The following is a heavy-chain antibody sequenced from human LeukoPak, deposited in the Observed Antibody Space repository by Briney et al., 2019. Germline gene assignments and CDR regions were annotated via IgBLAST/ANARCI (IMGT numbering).Heavy chain of an antibody. V-gene: IGHV1-46*01. CDR2: INPSVGST. CDR3: ARDLTLGPSGGY. J-gene: IGHJ4*02. D-gene: IGHD3-10*01. Sequence: ASVKVSCKASGYTFTSYYIHWVRQAPGQGLEWMGIINPSVGSTNYEQKFQGRVTMTTDTSTSTAYMELRSLRSDDTAVYYCARDLTLGPSGGYWGQGTLVTVSS. CDR1: GYTFTSYY.